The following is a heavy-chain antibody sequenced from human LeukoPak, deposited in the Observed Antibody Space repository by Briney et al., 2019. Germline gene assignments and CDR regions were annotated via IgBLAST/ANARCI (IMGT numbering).Heavy chain of an antibody. J-gene: IGHJ2*01. V-gene: IGHV3-7*01. Sequence: GRSLRLSCAASGFTFSSYWMTWVRQAPGKGLEWVANIKQDGSEKYYVDSVKGRFTISRDNAKSSLYLQMNSLRAEDTAVYYCARDPSLAARPYWYFDLWGRGTLVTVSS. D-gene: IGHD6-6*01. CDR2: IKQDGSEK. CDR1: GFTFSSYW. CDR3: ARDPSLAARPYWYFDL.